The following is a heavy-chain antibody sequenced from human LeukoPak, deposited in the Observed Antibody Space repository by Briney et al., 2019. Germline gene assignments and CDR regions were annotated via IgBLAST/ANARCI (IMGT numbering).Heavy chain of an antibody. CDR2: IIPMLDMT. J-gene: IGHJ6*02. CDR3: ARDFWRIRIFGVVNGSDHQYGMDV. CDR1: GGTFINYA. V-gene: IGHV1-69*04. Sequence: SVKVSCKASGGTFINYAFTWVRQAPGQGLEWMGRIIPMLDMTNYVQRFQGRVTITADKSTSTVYMELSSLRSEDTAMYYCARDFWRIRIFGVVNGSDHQYGMDVWGQGTTVTVSS. D-gene: IGHD3-3*01.